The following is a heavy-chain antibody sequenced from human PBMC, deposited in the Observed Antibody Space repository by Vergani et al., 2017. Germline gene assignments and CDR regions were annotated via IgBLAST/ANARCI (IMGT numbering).Heavy chain of an antibody. V-gene: IGHV3-7*03. CDR2: IKQDGSEE. J-gene: IGHJ4*02. CDR1: GFTFSRYW. Sequence: EVQLVESGGGLVQSGGSLRLSCAASGFTFSRYWMSWVRQAPGKGLEWVANIKQDGSEEYDVDSVKGRFTISRDNAKNSVFLQMSSLRAEDTAGYYCASLKGHDYWGQGTLVTVSS. CDR3: ASLKGHDY.